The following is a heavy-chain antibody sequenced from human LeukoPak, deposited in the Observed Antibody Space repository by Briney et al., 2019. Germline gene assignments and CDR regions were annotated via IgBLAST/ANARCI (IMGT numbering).Heavy chain of an antibody. J-gene: IGHJ4*02. D-gene: IGHD6-6*01. Sequence: GGSLRLSCAASGFSFSCYWMSWVRQAPGKGLEWVANIKQDGSEKYYVDSVKGRFTISRDNAKNSLFLQMNSLRAEDTAVYYCARGELVPNYWGQGTLVTVSS. CDR1: GFSFSCYW. CDR2: IKQDGSEK. CDR3: ARGELVPNY. V-gene: IGHV3-7*03.